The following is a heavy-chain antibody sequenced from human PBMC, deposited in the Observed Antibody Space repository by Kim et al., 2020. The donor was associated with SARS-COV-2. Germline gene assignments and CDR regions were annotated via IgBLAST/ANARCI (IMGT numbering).Heavy chain of an antibody. D-gene: IGHD3-22*01. CDR1: GGSISSSSYY. V-gene: IGHV4-39*07. Sequence: SETLSLTCTVSGGSISSSSYYWGWIRQPPGKGLEWIGSIYYSGSTYYNPSLKSRVTISVDTSKNQFSLKLSSVTAADTAVYYCARAPPNYYDSSGYPGLGYFDYWGQGTLVTVSS. J-gene: IGHJ4*02. CDR3: ARAPPNYYDSSGYPGLGYFDY. CDR2: IYYSGST.